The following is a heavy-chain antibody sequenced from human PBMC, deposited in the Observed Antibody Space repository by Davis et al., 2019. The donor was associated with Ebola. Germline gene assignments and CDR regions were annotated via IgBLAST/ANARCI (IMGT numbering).Heavy chain of an antibody. D-gene: IGHD2-2*01. CDR2: INSDGSST. CDR3: ARSACSGTSCYSEIDS. Sequence: HTGGSLRLSCAASGFTFSSYWMHWVRQAPGKGLVWVSRINSDGSSTSYADSVKGRFTISRDNAKNSLYLQMNSLRSEDTALYYCARSACSGTSCYSEIDSWGQGTLVTVSS. J-gene: IGHJ4*02. CDR1: GFTFSSYW. V-gene: IGHV3-74*01.